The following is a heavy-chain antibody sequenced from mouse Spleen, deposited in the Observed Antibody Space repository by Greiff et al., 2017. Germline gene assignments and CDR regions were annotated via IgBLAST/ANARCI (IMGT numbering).Heavy chain of an antibody. Sequence: VQLQQSGAELVRPGASVTLSCKASGYTFTDYEMHWVKQTPVHGLEWIGAIDPETGGTAYNQKFKGKAILTADTSSSTAYMELHSLTSEDSAVYFCARETFAYWGQGTLVTVSA. J-gene: IGHJ3*01. CDR1: GYTFTDYE. CDR2: IDPETGGT. CDR3: ARETFAY. V-gene: IGHV1-15*01.